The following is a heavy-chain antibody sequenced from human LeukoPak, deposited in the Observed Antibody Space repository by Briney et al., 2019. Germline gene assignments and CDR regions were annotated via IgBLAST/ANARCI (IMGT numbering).Heavy chain of an antibody. D-gene: IGHD1-1*01. V-gene: IGHV4-34*01. CDR3: ARNGIGTTYDAFGI. J-gene: IGHJ3*02. Sequence: PSETLSLTCAVYGGSFSGYYWSWIRQPPGKGLEWIGEINHSGSTNYNPSLKSRVTISVDTSKNHFSLQLNSVTPEDTAVYFCARNGIGTTYDAFGIWGQGTMVTVSS. CDR1: GGSFSGYY. CDR2: INHSGST.